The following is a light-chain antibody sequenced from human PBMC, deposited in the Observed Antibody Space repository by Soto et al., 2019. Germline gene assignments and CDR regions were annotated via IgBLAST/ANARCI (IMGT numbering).Light chain of an antibody. CDR3: SSYTSSSTLV. CDR2: QNN. V-gene: IGLV1-51*01. CDR1: GSNIGSSY. Sequence: QSVLTQPPSVSAAPGQRVTISCSGSGSNIGSSYVSWYQQLPGSAPKVLIYQNNKRPSEIPDRFSGSKSGASATLDISGLQTGDEADYYCSSYTSSSTLVFGGGTKLTVL. J-gene: IGLJ3*02.